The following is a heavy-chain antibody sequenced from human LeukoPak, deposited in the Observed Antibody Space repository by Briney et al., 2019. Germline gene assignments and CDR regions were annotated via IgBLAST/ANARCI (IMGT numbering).Heavy chain of an antibody. CDR2: IIPIFGTA. Sequence: SVKVSCKASGGTFSSYAISWVRQAPGQGLEWMGGIIPIFGTANYAQKFQGRVTMTRDTSISTAYMELSRLRSDDTAVYYCARDDEGIPGGVWGKGTTVTVSS. J-gene: IGHJ6*04. D-gene: IGHD2-21*01. V-gene: IGHV1-69*05. CDR3: ARDDEGIPGGV. CDR1: GGTFSSYA.